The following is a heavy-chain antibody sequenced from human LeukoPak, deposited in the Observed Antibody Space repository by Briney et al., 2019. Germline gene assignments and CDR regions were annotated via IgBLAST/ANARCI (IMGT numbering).Heavy chain of an antibody. V-gene: IGHV1-18*01. CDR1: GYTFTSYG. CDR3: ARSGFSYGSRYYFDY. CDR2: ISAYNGNT. J-gene: IGHJ4*02. D-gene: IGHD5-18*01. Sequence: GASVKVSCKASGYTFTSYGISWVRQAPGQGLEWMGWISAYNGNTNYAQKLQGRVTMTTDTSTSTAYMELRSLRSDDTAVYYCARSGFSYGSRYYFDYWGQGTLVTVSS.